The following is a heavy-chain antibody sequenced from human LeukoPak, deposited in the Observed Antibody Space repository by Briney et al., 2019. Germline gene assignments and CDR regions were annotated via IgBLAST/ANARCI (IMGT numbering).Heavy chain of an antibody. V-gene: IGHV4-30-4*01. J-gene: IGHJ4*02. CDR3: AREWFGYDSSGSHLDY. CDR2: IFYSGNI. CDR1: GGSISSGDSH. D-gene: IGHD3-22*01. Sequence: SETLSLTCTVSGGSISSGDSHWSWIRQPPGKGLEWIGYIFYSGNIYYNPSLKSRLTMSLDMSKNQFSLKLSSVTAADTAVYYCAREWFGYDSSGSHLDYWGQGTLVTVSS.